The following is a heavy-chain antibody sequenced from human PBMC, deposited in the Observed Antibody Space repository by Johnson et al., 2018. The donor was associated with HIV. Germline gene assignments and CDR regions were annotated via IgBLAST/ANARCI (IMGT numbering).Heavy chain of an antibody. J-gene: IGHJ3*02. V-gene: IGHV3-30*04. D-gene: IGHD2-21*01. CDR1: GFTFSSYP. Sequence: QVHLVESGGGVVQPGRSLRLSCVVSGFTFSSYPMHWVRQAPGKGLEWVAIISYDGNNTYYADSVKGRFTISRDNSKNTLYLQMNSLRAEDTAVYYCASGDERGDEAFEIWGEGAMVTVSS. CDR2: ISYDGNNT. CDR3: ASGDERGDEAFEI.